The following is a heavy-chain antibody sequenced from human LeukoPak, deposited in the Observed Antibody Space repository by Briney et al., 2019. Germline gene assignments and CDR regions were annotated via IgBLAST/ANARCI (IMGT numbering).Heavy chain of an antibody. CDR1: GGSISSGGYY. Sequence: SETLSLTRTVSGGSISSGGYYWSWIRQHPGKGLEWIGYIYYSGSTYYNPSLKSRVTISVDTSKNQFSLKLSSVTAADTAVYYCARGLEWLLLAWGQGTLVTVSS. J-gene: IGHJ5*02. CDR2: IYYSGST. V-gene: IGHV4-31*03. D-gene: IGHD3-3*01. CDR3: ARGLEWLLLA.